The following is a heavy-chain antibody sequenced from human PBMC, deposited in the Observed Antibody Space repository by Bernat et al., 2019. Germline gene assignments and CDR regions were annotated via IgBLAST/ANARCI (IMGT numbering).Heavy chain of an antibody. J-gene: IGHJ5*02. V-gene: IGHV1-2*04. CDR1: GYTFTGYY. CDR3: ARGVYDFWSGYYHNWFDP. CDR2: INPNSGGT. Sequence: QVQLVQSGAEVKKPGASVKVSCKASGYTFTGYYMHWVRQAPGQGLEWMGWINPNSGGTNYAQKFQGWVTMTRDTSISTAYMEPSRLRSDDTAVYYCARGVYDFWSGYYHNWFDPWGQGTLVTVSS. D-gene: IGHD3-3*01.